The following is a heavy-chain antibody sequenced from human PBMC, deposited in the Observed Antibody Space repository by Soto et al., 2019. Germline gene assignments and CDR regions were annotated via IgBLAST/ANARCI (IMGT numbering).Heavy chain of an antibody. CDR2: INHSGST. Sequence: TLSLTCAVYGGSFSGYYWSWIRQPPGKGLEWIGEINHSGSTNYNPSLKSRVTISVDTSKNQFSLKLSSVTAADTAVYYCARETVSDGYSYGWYWFDPWGQGTLVTVSS. D-gene: IGHD5-18*01. J-gene: IGHJ5*02. CDR3: ARETVSDGYSYGWYWFDP. V-gene: IGHV4-34*01. CDR1: GGSFSGYY.